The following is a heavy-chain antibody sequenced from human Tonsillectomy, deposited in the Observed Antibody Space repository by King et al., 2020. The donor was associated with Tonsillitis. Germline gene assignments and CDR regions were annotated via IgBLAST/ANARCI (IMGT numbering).Heavy chain of an antibody. J-gene: IGHJ5*02. Sequence: FQLVQSGAEVKKPGASVKVSCKTSGYTFADFYIHWVRQAPGQGLEWMGWINPKNGVTNYAQNFQGRVSMTRDTSISTVYMELSSLRSDDTAVYYCARDGRSSWFSNWFDPWGQGTLVSVSS. V-gene: IGHV1-2*02. CDR3: ARDGRSSWFSNWFDP. CDR2: INPKNGVT. CDR1: GYTFADFY. D-gene: IGHD6-13*01.